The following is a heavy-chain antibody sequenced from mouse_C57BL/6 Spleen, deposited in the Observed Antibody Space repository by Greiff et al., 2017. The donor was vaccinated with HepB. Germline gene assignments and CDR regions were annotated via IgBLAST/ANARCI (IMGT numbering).Heavy chain of an antibody. CDR2: ISYDGSN. CDR3: ARDHYAMDY. Sequence: VQLQQSGPGLVKPSQSLSLTCSVTGYSITSGYYWNWIRQFPGNKLEWMGYISYDGSNNYNPSLKNRISITRDTSKNQFFLKLNSVTTEDTATYYCARDHYAMDYWGQGTSVTVSS. V-gene: IGHV3-6*01. CDR1: GYSITSGYY. J-gene: IGHJ4*01.